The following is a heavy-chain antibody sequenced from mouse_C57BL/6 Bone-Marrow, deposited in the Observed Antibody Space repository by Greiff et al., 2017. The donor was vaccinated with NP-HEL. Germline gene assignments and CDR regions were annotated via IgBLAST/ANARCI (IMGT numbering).Heavy chain of an antibody. Sequence: EVQLQQSGPELVKPGASVKISCKASGYSFTGYYMHWVKQSHGNILDWIGYIYPYNGVSSYNQKFKGKATLTVDTSSSTAYMEHRSLTSDDSAVYYCARSGLYYGNWGFAYWGQGTLVTVSA. D-gene: IGHD2-1*01. J-gene: IGHJ3*01. V-gene: IGHV1-31*01. CDR1: GYSFTGYY. CDR2: IYPYNGVS. CDR3: ARSGLYYGNWGFAY.